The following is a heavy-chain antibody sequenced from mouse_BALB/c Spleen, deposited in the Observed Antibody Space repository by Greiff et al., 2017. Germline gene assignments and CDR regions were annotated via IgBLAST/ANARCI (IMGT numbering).Heavy chain of an antibody. D-gene: IGHD1-2*01. V-gene: IGHV6-6*02. CDR1: GFTFSNYW. CDR3: TRPNYYGYVPYAMDY. J-gene: IGHJ4*01. CDR2: IRLKSNNYAT. Sequence: EVKVVESGGGLVQPGGSRKLSCVASGFTFSNYWMNWVRQSPEKGLEWVAEIRLKSNNYATHYAESVKGRFTISRDDSKSSVYLQMNNLRAEDTGIYYCTRPNYYGYVPYAMDYWGQGTSVTVSS.